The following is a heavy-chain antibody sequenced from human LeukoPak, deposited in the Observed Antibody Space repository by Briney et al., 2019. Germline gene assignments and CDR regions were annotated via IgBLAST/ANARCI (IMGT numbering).Heavy chain of an antibody. D-gene: IGHD3-22*01. CDR3: ARSPLYYYQSSGHYYFDY. CDR2: IYYSGST. J-gene: IGHJ4*02. Sequence: SETLSLTCIVSVGSISSYYWSWIRQPPGKGLEWIGNIYYSGSTNYNPSLKSRVTISLDMSKNQFSLKLSSVTAADTAVYYCARSPLYYYQSSGHYYFDYWGQGTLVTVSS. V-gene: IGHV4-59*01. CDR1: VGSISSYY.